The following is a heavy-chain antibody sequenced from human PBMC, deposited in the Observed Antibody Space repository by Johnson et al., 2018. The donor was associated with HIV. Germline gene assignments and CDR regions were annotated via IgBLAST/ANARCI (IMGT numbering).Heavy chain of an antibody. CDR3: ARGRYSSSWYVGGLDACDI. Sequence: QVQLVESGGGLVKPGGSLRLSCAASGFTFIDYYMSWIRQAPGKGLEWISYISGSGSTIYYADSVKGRFTIYRDNAKNSLYLQMNSLRAEDTAMYYCARGRYSSSWYVGGLDACDIWGQGTMVTVSS. CDR1: GFTFIDYY. J-gene: IGHJ3*02. CDR2: ISGSGSTI. D-gene: IGHD6-13*01. V-gene: IGHV3-11*04.